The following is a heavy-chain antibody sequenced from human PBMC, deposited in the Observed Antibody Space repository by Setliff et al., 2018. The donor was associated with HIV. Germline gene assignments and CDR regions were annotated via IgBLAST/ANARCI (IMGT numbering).Heavy chain of an antibody. CDR1: GGSISSYY. D-gene: IGHD3-16*02. CDR2: IYYSGST. CDR3: ASGRVRQSRKFGGVIVLPPFDY. Sequence: SSETLSLTCTVSGGSISSYYWGWIRQPAGKGLEWIGYIYYSGSTYYNPSLQSRVAMSVETSKNQFSLRLRSVTAADTAVYYCASGRVRQSRKFGGVIVLPPFDYWGQGTLVTVSS. J-gene: IGHJ4*02. V-gene: IGHV4-59*06.